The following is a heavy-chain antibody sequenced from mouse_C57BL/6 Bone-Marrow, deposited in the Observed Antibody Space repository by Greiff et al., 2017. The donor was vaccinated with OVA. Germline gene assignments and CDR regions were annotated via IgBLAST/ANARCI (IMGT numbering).Heavy chain of an antibody. D-gene: IGHD6-1*01. Sequence: QVQLKQSGPELVKPGASVKISCKASGYAFSSSWMNWVKQRPGKGLEWIGRIYPGDGDTNYNGKFKGKATLTADKSSSTAYMQLSSLTSEDSAVYFCARRDIPLFDYWGQGTTLTVSS. J-gene: IGHJ2*01. V-gene: IGHV1-82*01. CDR1: GYAFSSSW. CDR3: ARRDIPLFDY. CDR2: IYPGDGDT.